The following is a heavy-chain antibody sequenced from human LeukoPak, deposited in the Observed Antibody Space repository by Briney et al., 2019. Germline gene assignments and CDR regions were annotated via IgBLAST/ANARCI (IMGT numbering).Heavy chain of an antibody. D-gene: IGHD4-17*01. V-gene: IGHV4-59*01. CDR1: GGSISSYY. CDR3: ARDEYGDFQGFDY. CDR2: IYYSGST. Sequence: SETLSLSCTVSGGSISSYYWSWIRQPPGKGLEWIGYIYYSGSTNYNPSLKSRVTISVDTSKSQFALKVTSVTAADTAVYYCARDEYGDFQGFDYWGQGTRVTVSS. J-gene: IGHJ4*02.